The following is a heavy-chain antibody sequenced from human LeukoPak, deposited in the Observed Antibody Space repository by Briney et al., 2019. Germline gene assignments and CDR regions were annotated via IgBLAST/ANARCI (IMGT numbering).Heavy chain of an antibody. Sequence: KPSETLSLTCAVYGGSFSGYYWSWIRQPPGKGLEWIGEINHSGITNYNPSLKSRVTISVDTSKNQFSLKLSSVTAADTAVYYCARHPLPRWGFDYWGQGTLVTVSS. D-gene: IGHD1-26*01. V-gene: IGHV4-34*01. CDR3: ARHPLPRWGFDY. CDR2: INHSGIT. CDR1: GGSFSGYY. J-gene: IGHJ4*02.